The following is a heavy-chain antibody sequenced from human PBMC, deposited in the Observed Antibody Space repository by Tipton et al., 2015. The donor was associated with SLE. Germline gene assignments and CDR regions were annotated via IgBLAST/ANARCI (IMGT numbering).Heavy chain of an antibody. CDR3: ARAEGSWDAFDI. CDR1: GGSFSGYY. D-gene: IGHD2-15*01. J-gene: IGHJ3*02. Sequence: LRLSCAVYGGSFSGYYWSWIRQPPGKGLEWIGEINHSGSTNYNPSLKSRVTISVDTSKNQFSLKLSSVTAADTAVYYCARAEGSWDAFDIWGQGTTVTVSS. V-gene: IGHV4-34*01. CDR2: INHSGST.